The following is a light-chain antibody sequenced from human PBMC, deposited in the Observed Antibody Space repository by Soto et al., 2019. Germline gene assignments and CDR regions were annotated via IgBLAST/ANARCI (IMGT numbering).Light chain of an antibody. Sequence: EIVMTQSPATLSVSPGERATLYCRASQSVGSNFAWYQQKPGQAPRLLIYGASTRATGVPDRYSGTRSGTEFTLTISSLKSEDYAVYYCQQYKSWPPITFGLGTRLEIK. V-gene: IGKV3-15*01. CDR2: GAS. CDR3: QQYKSWPPIT. CDR1: QSVGSN. J-gene: IGKJ5*01.